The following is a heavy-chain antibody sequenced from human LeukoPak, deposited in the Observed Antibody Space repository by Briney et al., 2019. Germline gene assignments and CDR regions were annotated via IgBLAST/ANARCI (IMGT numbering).Heavy chain of an antibody. V-gene: IGHV4-34*01. CDR3: ARGSKNSYYYYGMDV. D-gene: IGHD2/OR15-2a*01. Sequence: SETLSLTCAVYGGSFSGYYWSWIRQPPGKGLEWIGEINHSGSTNYNPSLKSRVTISVDTSKNQFSLKLSSVTAADRAVYYCARGSKNSYYYYGMDVWGKGTTVTVSS. CDR1: GGSFSGYY. J-gene: IGHJ6*04. CDR2: INHSGST.